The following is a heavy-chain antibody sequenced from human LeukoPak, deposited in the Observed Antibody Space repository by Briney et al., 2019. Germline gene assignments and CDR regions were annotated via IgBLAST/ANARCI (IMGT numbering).Heavy chain of an antibody. Sequence: SETLSLTCTVSGGSISSSSYYWGWIRQPPGKGLEWIGSIYYSGSTYYNPPLKSRVTISVDTSKNQFSLMLNSVTAADTAVYYCARESRRIAPAGPSYYMDVWGRGTTVTVSS. CDR2: IYYSGST. CDR1: GGSISSSSYY. CDR3: ARESRRIAPAGPSYYMDV. J-gene: IGHJ6*03. D-gene: IGHD6-13*01. V-gene: IGHV4-39*07.